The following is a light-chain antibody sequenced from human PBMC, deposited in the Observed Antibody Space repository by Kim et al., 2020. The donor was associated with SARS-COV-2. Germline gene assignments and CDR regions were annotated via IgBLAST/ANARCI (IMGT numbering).Light chain of an antibody. V-gene: IGLV4-69*01. Sequence: ASVKLTCPLNSWHSSYAIAWHQQQPEKGPRYLMKVNSDGSHSKGDGIPDRFSGSSSGAERYLTISSLQSEDEADYYCQTWGTGIRVFGVGTKVTVL. CDR3: QTWGTGIRV. CDR1: SWHSSYA. CDR2: VNSDGSH. J-gene: IGLJ3*02.